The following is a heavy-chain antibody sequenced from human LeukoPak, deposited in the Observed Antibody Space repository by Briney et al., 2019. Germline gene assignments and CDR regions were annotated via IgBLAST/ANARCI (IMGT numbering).Heavy chain of an antibody. D-gene: IGHD3-22*01. CDR2: ISSSGSTI. CDR3: ARDLRSSGYYAFDY. V-gene: IGHV3-11*04. J-gene: IGHJ4*02. Sequence: GGSLRLSCAPSGFTFSDYYMTWIRQAPGKGLEWVSYISSSGSTIYYADSVKGRFTISRDNAKNSLYLQMNSLRAEDTAVYYCARDLRSSGYYAFDYWGQGTLVTVSS. CDR1: GFTFSDYY.